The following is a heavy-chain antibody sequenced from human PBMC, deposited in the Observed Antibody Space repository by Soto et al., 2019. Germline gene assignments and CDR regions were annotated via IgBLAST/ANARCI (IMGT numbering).Heavy chain of an antibody. Sequence: LSLTCTASGDSIRNAAYFWTWHRQQPGDGLDWLGYISHNMSAYYKPSRESRLTMSVDRSKSHDSLKLSSLTAADTAVYYCARAIRVTTSGTTAYYFDLWGQGTLVTVSS. V-gene: IGHV4-31*03. CDR3: ARAIRVTTSGTTAYYFDL. J-gene: IGHJ4*02. CDR1: GDSIRNAAYF. CDR2: ISHNMSA. D-gene: IGHD4-17*01.